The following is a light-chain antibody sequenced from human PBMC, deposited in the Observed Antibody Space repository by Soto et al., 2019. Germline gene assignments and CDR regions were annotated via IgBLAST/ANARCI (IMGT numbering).Light chain of an antibody. CDR3: GTWDSSLSAGV. CDR1: SSNIGINY. V-gene: IGLV1-51*02. Sequence: QSVLTQPPSVSAAPGQKVTISCSGSSSNIGINYVSWYQQLPGTAPKLLIYENNKRPSGIPDRFSGSKSGTSATLGITGLQTWDEADYYCGTWDSSLSAGVFGGGTKVTVL. CDR2: ENN. J-gene: IGLJ2*01.